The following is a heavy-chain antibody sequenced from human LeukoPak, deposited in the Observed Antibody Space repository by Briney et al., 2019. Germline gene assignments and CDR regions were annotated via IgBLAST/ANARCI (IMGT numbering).Heavy chain of an antibody. J-gene: IGHJ3*02. CDR2: FYYSGST. Sequence: SETLSLTCTVSGGSISSSSYYWGWLRQPPGKGLEWIGSFYYSGSTDYNPSLTSRVTISVDTSKIQFSLTLSSVTAADTAVYYGARNITRKTNYDTCDRVDAFDIWGQGTMVTVSS. CDR1: GGSISSSSYY. D-gene: IGHD3-22*01. V-gene: IGHV4-39*01. CDR3: ARNITRKTNYDTCDRVDAFDI.